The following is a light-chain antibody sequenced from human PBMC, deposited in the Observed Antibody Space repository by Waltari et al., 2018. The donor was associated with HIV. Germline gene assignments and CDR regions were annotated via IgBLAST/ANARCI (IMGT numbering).Light chain of an antibody. V-gene: IGLV6-57*01. Sequence: NFMLTQPHSVSESQGKTVTISCARSSGGIATNYVQWYQQRPGSSPTTVIYGDYQRPAGVPGRFSGSIDSSSHSASLTISGLKTDDDADYYCQSYDNGNWVLGGGTKVTVL. CDR1: SGGIATNY. J-gene: IGLJ3*02. CDR3: QSYDNGNWV. CDR2: GDY.